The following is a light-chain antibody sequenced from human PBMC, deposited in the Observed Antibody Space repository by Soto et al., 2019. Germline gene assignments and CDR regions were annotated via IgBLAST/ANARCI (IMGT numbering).Light chain of an antibody. CDR1: QNISTW. Sequence: DIQMTQSPSTLSASVGDRVTITCRSSQNISTWLAWYQQKSGKAPKLLISDVSNLDSGFPSRFSGSGSGTEFSLSIRSLQPDDFATYYCQQYDSYRTFGQGTKVEIK. V-gene: IGKV1-5*01. CDR3: QQYDSYRT. CDR2: DVS. J-gene: IGKJ1*01.